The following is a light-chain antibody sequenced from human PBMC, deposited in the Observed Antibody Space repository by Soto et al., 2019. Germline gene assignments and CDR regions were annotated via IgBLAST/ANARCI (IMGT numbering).Light chain of an antibody. V-gene: IGKV3-20*01. J-gene: IGKJ1*01. CDR3: QQHGSSPPSWT. Sequence: EIVLTQSPGTLSLSPGERATLFCRVSQIVSSSYLAWYQQKPGQAPGLLIYGASSRATGIPDRFSGSGSGTDFTLTISRLEPEDFAVYYCQQHGSSPPSWTFGQGTKVEIK. CDR2: GAS. CDR1: QIVSSSY.